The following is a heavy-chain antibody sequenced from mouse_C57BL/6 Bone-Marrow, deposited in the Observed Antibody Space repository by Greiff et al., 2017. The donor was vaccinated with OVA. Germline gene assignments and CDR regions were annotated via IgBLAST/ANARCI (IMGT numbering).Heavy chain of an antibody. J-gene: IGHJ2*01. V-gene: IGHV5-17*01. CDR3: SSNWVFDY. CDR2: ISSGSSTI. CDR1: GYTFSDYG. D-gene: IGHD4-1*01. Sequence: EVKLVESGGGLVKPGGSLKLSCAASGYTFSDYGMQWVSQAPEQGLEWVAYISSGSSTIYYADTVKGRFTISRDNATNTLCLQMTSLRSEDTAMYYCSSNWVFDYWGQGTTLTVSS.